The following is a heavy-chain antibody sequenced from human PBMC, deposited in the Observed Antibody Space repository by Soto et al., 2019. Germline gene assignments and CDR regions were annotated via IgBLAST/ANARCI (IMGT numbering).Heavy chain of an antibody. D-gene: IGHD5-18*01. Sequence: QVQLQESGPGLVKPSETLSLTCTVSGGSISSYYWSWIRQPPGKGLELIGYIYYSGSTNYNPSLKMRVTITIDTSNQQLTMESSSVTASDTAVYCCERTDVDTDMEVEETYSGTDVWGQGTTVTVSS. CDR1: GGSISSYY. V-gene: IGHV4-59*01. J-gene: IGHJ6*02. CDR2: IYYSGST. CDR3: ERTDVDTDMEVEETYSGTDV.